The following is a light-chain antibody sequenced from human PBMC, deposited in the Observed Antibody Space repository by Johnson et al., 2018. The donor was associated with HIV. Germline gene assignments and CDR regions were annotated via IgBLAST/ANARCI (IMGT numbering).Light chain of an antibody. Sequence: QSVLTQPPSVSAAPGQKVTISCSGSSSNIGNNYVSWYQQLPGTAPKLLIYDNNKRPSGIPDRFSGSKSGTSATLGITGLQTGDEAYYYCGTWDGSLSGYVFGSGTKVTVL. CDR1: SSNIGNNY. J-gene: IGLJ1*01. CDR3: GTWDGSLSGYV. V-gene: IGLV1-51*01. CDR2: DNN.